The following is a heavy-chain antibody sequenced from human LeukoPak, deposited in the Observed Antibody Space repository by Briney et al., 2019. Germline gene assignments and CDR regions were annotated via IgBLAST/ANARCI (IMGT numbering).Heavy chain of an antibody. Sequence: GSLRLSCAASGFTFSYHWMTWVRQAPGKGLEWVANIKNDGAVKNYVDSVKGRFTISRDNAKNSLYLQMNSLGAEDTALYYCAKDRNYYDSSGSFDYWGQGTLVTVSS. J-gene: IGHJ4*02. CDR2: IKNDGAVK. CDR3: AKDRNYYDSSGSFDY. D-gene: IGHD3-22*01. V-gene: IGHV3-7*03. CDR1: GFTFSYHW.